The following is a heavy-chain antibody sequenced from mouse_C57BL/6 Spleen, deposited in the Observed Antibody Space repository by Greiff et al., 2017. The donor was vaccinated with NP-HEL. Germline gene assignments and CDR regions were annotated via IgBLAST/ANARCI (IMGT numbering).Heavy chain of an antibody. D-gene: IGHD2-4*01. Sequence: QVQLQQSGAELARPGASVKLSCKASGYTFTSYGISWVKQRTGQGLEWIGEIYPRSGNTYYNEKFKGKATLTADKSSSTAYMELRSLTSEDSAVYFCAREGAQIYYDYDGGFDYGGQGTTLTVSS. CDR1: GYTFTSYG. J-gene: IGHJ2*01. CDR2: IYPRSGNT. CDR3: AREGAQIYYDYDGGFDY. V-gene: IGHV1-81*01.